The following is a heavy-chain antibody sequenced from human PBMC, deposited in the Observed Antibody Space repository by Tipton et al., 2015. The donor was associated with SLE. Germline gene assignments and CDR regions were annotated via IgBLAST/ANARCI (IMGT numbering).Heavy chain of an antibody. CDR3: TRGIDPGSSRISDY. J-gene: IGHJ4*02. D-gene: IGHD2-15*01. V-gene: IGHV3-74*01. CDR1: GFTFSAYW. CDR2: TNEDGTIT. Sequence: SLRLSCAASGFTFSAYWMHWVRQAPGNGLVWVSRTNEDGTITSYEDSVKGRFTISRDNSKNTLYLQMNSLRVEDTALYYCTRGIDPGSSRISDYWGQGTMVSVSS.